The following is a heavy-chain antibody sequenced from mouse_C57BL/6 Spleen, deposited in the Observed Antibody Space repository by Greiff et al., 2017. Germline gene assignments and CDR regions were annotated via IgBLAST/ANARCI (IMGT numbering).Heavy chain of an antibody. CDR2: IDPETGGT. D-gene: IGHD1-1*01. J-gene: IGHJ4*01. CDR3: TRDGSSVYDMDY. CDR1: GYTFTDYE. Sequence: QVQLQQSGAELVRPGASVTLSCKASGYTFTDYEMHWVKQTPVHGLEWIGAIDPETGGTAYNQKFKGKAILTADKSSSTAYMELRSLTSEDSAVYYCTRDGSSVYDMDYWGQGTSVTVSS. V-gene: IGHV1-15*01.